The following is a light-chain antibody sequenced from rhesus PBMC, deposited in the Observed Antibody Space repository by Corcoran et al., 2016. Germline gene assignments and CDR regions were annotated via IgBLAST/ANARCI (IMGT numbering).Light chain of an antibody. CDR1: QGISSW. Sequence: DIQMTQSPSSLSASVGDKVTITCHGSQGISSWLAWYQQTPGKAPKPLIYYASTLHSGVPSRFSGSGSGTDYTLTISSLQPEDFATDYCQQYDDLPWTFGQGTTVEIK. CDR3: QQYDDLPWT. V-gene: IGKV1-19*01. CDR2: YAS. J-gene: IGKJ1*01.